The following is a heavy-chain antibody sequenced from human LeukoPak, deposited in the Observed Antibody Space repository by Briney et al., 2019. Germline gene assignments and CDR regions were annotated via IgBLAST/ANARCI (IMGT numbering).Heavy chain of an antibody. V-gene: IGHV1-46*01. D-gene: IGHD3-9*01. CDR1: GYTFTGYY. Sequence: ASVKVSCKASGYTFTGYYMHWVRQAPGQGLEWMGIINPSGGSTSYAQKFQGRVTMTRDTSTSTVYMELSSLRSEDTAVYYCARESPTYYDILTGSPGLYYFDYWGQGTLVTVSS. J-gene: IGHJ4*02. CDR2: INPSGGST. CDR3: ARESPTYYDILTGSPGLYYFDY.